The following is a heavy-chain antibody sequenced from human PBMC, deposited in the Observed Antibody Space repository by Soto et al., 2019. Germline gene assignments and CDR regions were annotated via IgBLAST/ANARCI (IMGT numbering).Heavy chain of an antibody. J-gene: IGHJ3*02. CDR2: IYYSGST. CDR1: GGSISSYH. Sequence: ETLSLSCTVSGGSISSYHWTWIPQPPGKGLEWIGYIYYSGSTNYNPSLKSRVTISVDTSKNQFSLKLSSVTAADTAVYYGARRGAAYICARGTMVTGS. V-gene: IGHV4-59*01. CDR3: ARRGAAYI. D-gene: IGHD6-13*01.